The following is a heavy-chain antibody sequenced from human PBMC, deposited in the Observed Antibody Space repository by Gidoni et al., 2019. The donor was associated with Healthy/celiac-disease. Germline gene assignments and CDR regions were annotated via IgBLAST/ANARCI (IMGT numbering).Heavy chain of an antibody. CDR1: GFTFSSYE. V-gene: IGHV3-48*03. D-gene: IGHD2-21*01. Sequence: LVQPGGSLSLSCAASGFTFSSYEMNWVRQAPGKGLEWVSYISSSGSTIYYADSVKGRFTISRDNAKNSLYLQMNSLRAEDTAVYYCARSIRIYYGMDVWGQGTTVTVSS. CDR2: ISSSGSTI. J-gene: IGHJ6*02. CDR3: ARSIRIYYGMDV.